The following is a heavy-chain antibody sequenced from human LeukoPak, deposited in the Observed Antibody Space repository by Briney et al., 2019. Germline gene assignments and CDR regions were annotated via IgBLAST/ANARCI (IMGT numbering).Heavy chain of an antibody. J-gene: IGHJ4*02. CDR1: GFIFRNHA. CDR3: ARGTAITAGIGF. D-gene: IGHD6-19*01. CDR2: VSASGGST. V-gene: IGHV3-23*01. Sequence: PGGSLRLSCAASGFIFRNHAMNWVRQAPGQGLEWVSGVSASGGSTFNTDSVKGRFSISRDNSKNTLYLEMNSLRVDDTAVYYCARGTAITAGIGFWGQGTLVTVSS.